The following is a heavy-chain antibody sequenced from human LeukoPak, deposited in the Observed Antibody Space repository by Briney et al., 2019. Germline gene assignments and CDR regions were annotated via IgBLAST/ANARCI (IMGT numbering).Heavy chain of an antibody. J-gene: IGHJ4*02. CDR2: VNSDESDP. CDR3: VRDIYVRRDSWYDVRAFDS. D-gene: IGHD3-10*02. V-gene: IGHV3-74*01. Sequence: GGSLRLSCAASGFTFSGYWMHWVRQAPGKGLVRVSRVNSDESDPTYADSVKGRFANSRDNDKNTLYLQINSVRADDTAVYFCVRDIYVRRDSWYDVRAFDSWGQGTLVSVSS. CDR1: GFTFSGYW.